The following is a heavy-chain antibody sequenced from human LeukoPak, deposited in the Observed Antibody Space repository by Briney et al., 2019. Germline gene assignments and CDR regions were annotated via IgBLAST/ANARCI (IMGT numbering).Heavy chain of an antibody. V-gene: IGHV3-33*06. J-gene: IGHJ6*02. D-gene: IGHD2-15*01. Sequence: GGSLRLSCAASGFTFSSYGMHWVRQAPGKGLEWVAVIWYDGSNKYYADSVKGRFTTSTDNSKNTVYLQMNSLRAEDTALYFCANYIQRPPGMDVWGQGTMVTVSS. CDR2: IWYDGSNK. CDR1: GFTFSSYG. CDR3: ANYIQRPPGMDV.